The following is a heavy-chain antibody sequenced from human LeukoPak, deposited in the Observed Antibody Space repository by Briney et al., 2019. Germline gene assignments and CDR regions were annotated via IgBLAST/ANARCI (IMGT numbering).Heavy chain of an antibody. CDR2: ISYSGST. V-gene: IGHV4-59*01. J-gene: IGHJ4*02. Sequence: SETLSLTCTVSGVSISSYYWSWIRQPPGKGLEWIAYISYSGSTNYSPSLKSRVTISVDTSKNQFSLKLSSVTAADTAVYYCATSPFQGSGSYYPPFDFWGQGTLVTVSS. CDR3: ATSPFQGSGSYYPPFDF. CDR1: GVSISSYY. D-gene: IGHD3-10*01.